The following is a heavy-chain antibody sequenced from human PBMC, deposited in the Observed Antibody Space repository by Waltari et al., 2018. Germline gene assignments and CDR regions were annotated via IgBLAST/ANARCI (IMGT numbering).Heavy chain of an antibody. V-gene: IGHV3-30*18. J-gene: IGHJ6*02. CDR1: GFTFSSYG. CDR3: AKDCLRAVVAANYYYGMDV. D-gene: IGHD2-15*01. CDR2: ISYDGSNK. Sequence: QVQLVESGGGVVQPGRSLRLSCAASGFTFSSYGMHWVRQAPGQGLEWVAVISYDGSNKYYADSVKGRFTISRDNAKNTLYLQMNSLRAEDTAVYYCAKDCLRAVVAANYYYGMDVWGQGTTVTVSS.